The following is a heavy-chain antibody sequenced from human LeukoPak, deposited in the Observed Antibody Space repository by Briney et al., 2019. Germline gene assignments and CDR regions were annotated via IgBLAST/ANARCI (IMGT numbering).Heavy chain of an antibody. D-gene: IGHD3-10*01. CDR2: IYSGDTT. CDR3: ASILRSSSGYYFDY. CDR1: GFTVSTNY. V-gene: IGHV3-66*01. Sequence: GGSLRLSCAASGFTVSTNYMSWVRQAPGKGLEWVLVIYSGDTTFYADSVRGKFTISRDNSKNTLYLQMNSLRAEDTAVYYCASILRSSSGYYFDYWGQGTLVTVSS. J-gene: IGHJ4*02.